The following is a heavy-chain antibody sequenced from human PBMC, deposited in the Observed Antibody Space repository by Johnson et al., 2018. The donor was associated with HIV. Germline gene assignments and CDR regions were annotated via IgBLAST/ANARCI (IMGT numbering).Heavy chain of an antibody. D-gene: IGHD5-18*01. CDR3: ARDIAIQLWSHDAFDI. Sequence: VQLVESGGGLVQPGRSLRLSCAASGFTFSDYYMSWIRQAPGKGLEWVSYISSSGSTIYYADSVKGRFTISRDNAKNSLYLQMNRLRAEDTAVYYCARDIAIQLWSHDAFDIWGQGTMVTVSS. V-gene: IGHV3-11*04. J-gene: IGHJ3*02. CDR2: ISSSGSTI. CDR1: GFTFSDYY.